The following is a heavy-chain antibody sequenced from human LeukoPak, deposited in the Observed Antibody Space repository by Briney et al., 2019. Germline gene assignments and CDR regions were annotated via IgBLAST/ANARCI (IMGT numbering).Heavy chain of an antibody. D-gene: IGHD1-1*01. Sequence: GGSLRLSCAASGFIFSSYVMNWVRQALGKGLEWVSVISGSGVSTYYADSVKGRFTISRDNSKNMLYLQMNSLRAEDTAVYYCARVTGTVDYWGQGTLVTVSS. CDR1: GFIFSSYV. CDR2: ISGSGVST. J-gene: IGHJ4*02. CDR3: ARVTGTVDY. V-gene: IGHV3-23*01.